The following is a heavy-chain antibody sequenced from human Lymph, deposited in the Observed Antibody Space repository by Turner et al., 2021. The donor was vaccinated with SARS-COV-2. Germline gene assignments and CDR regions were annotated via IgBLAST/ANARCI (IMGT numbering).Heavy chain of an antibody. CDR3: ARDQYYDSSGYYFFRASYFDL. CDR2: ISSSGGTI. D-gene: IGHD3-22*01. J-gene: IGHJ2*01. V-gene: IGHV3-48*03. Sequence: EVQLVESGGGLVQPGGSLRLSCAASGFTFSSYEMNWVRQAPGKGLEWISYISSSGGTIYYADSLKGRFTISRDNAKNSLYLQMNSLRAEDTAVYYCARDQYYDSSGYYFFRASYFDLWGRGTLVTVSS. CDR1: GFTFSSYE.